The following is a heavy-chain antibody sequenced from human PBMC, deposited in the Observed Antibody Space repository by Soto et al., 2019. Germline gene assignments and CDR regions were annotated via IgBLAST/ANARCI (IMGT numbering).Heavy chain of an antibody. V-gene: IGHV4-30-2*01. Sequence: SETLSLTCAVSGGSISSGGYSWNWIRQPPGKGLEWIGYIYHSGSTYYNPSLKSRVTISVDRSKNQFSLNPSSVTAADTAVYYCVSSVTTLFDYWGQGTLVTVSS. J-gene: IGHJ4*02. CDR2: IYHSGST. D-gene: IGHD4-17*01. CDR3: VSSVTTLFDY. CDR1: GGSISSGGYS.